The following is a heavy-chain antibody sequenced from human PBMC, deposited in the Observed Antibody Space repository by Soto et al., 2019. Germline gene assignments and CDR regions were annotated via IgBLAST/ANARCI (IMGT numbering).Heavy chain of an antibody. CDR1: GFTFSSYW. CDR3: ARDPAFGASDI. Sequence: ESGGGLVQPGGSLRLSCAASGFTFSSYWMTWVRQAPGKGLEWVANMNQDGSEKKYVDSVKGRFTISRDNAKNSLYLQMNSLRAEDPAVYYCARDPAFGASDIWGQGTLVTASS. CDR2: MNQDGSEK. V-gene: IGHV3-7*01. D-gene: IGHD3-16*01. J-gene: IGHJ3*02.